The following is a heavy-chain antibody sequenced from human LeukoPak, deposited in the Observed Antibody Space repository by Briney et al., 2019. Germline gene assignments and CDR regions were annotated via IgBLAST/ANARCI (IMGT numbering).Heavy chain of an antibody. CDR2: ISSSSSYI. CDR3: ARPNLYSTSLDAFDI. D-gene: IGHD2-8*01. J-gene: IGHJ3*02. Sequence: KSGGSLRLSCAASGFTFSSYSMNWVRQAPGKGLEWVSSISSSSSYIYYADSVKGRFTISRDNAKNSLYLQVSSLRAEDTAVYYCARPNLYSTSLDAFDIWGQGTMVTVSS. CDR1: GFTFSSYS. V-gene: IGHV3-21*01.